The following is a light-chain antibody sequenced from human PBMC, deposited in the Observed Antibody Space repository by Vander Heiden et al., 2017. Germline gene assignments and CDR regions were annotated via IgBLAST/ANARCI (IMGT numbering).Light chain of an antibody. CDR2: DAS. CDR1: QSISSY. Sequence: EIVLTQSPATLSLSPGERATLSCRASQSISSYLAWYQQKPGQAPRLLIYDASSRATGIPARFSGSESGTDFTLTISSLEPEDFAVYYCEQRSYWPYTFGQGTKVEIK. V-gene: IGKV3-11*01. J-gene: IGKJ2*01. CDR3: EQRSYWPYT.